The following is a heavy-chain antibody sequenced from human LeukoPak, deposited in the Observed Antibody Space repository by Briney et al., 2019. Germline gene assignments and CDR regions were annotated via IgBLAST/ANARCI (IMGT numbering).Heavy chain of an antibody. CDR3: ARDSCSGGSCYSAFDY. CDR1: GFTVSSNY. D-gene: IGHD2-15*01. CDR2: IYSGGST. J-gene: IGHJ4*02. V-gene: IGHV3-66*01. Sequence: PGGSLRLSCAASGFTVSSNYMSWVRQAPGKGLEWVSVIYSGGSTYYADSVKGRFTISRDNSKNTLYLQMNRLRAEDTAVYYCARDSCSGGSCYSAFDYWGQGTLVTVSS.